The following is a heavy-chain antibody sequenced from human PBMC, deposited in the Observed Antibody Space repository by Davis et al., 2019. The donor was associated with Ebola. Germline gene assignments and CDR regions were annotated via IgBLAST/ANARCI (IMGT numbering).Heavy chain of an antibody. CDR3: AKNDCSGGSCYLVDY. CDR2: ISGSGGST. V-gene: IGHV3-23*01. D-gene: IGHD2-15*01. Sequence: PGGSLRLSCAASGFTFDDYAMHWVRHAPGKGLEWVSGISGSGGSTYYADSVKGRFTISRDNSKNTLYLQMNSLRAEDTAVYYCAKNDCSGGSCYLVDYWGQGTLVTVSS. J-gene: IGHJ4*02. CDR1: GFTFDDYA.